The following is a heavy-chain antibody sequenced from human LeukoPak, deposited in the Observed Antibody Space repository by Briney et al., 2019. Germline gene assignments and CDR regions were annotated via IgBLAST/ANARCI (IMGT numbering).Heavy chain of an antibody. V-gene: IGHV4-4*07. D-gene: IGHD3-3*01. CDR2: IYTSGST. CDR1: VRSISSYY. Sequence: SETLSLTCTVSVRSISSYYWSWIRQPAGKGLEWIGRIYTSGSTNYNPSRKSRVTLSVNTSKNHFSLKLTSVTGADTDVYYCERDAYYDFWSGYYRTSDAFDSWGQGTMVTVSS. J-gene: IGHJ3*02. CDR3: ERDAYYDFWSGYYRTSDAFDS.